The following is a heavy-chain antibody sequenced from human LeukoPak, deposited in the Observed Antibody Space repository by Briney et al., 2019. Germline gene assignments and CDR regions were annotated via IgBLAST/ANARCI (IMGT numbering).Heavy chain of an antibody. J-gene: IGHJ4*02. Sequence: GGSLRLSCAASGFTFSSYSMNWVRQTPGKGLEWVSSISSSSSYIYYADSVKGRFTISRDNAKNSLYLQMNSLRAEDTAVYYCARDREYDVWGSSVDYWGQGTLVTVSS. V-gene: IGHV3-21*01. CDR1: GFTFSSYS. D-gene: IGHD3-16*01. CDR2: ISSSSSYI. CDR3: ARDREYDVWGSSVDY.